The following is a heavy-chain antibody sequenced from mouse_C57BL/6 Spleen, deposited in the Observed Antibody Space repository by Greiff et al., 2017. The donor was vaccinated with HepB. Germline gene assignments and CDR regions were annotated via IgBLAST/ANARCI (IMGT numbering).Heavy chain of an antibody. CDR2: ISGGGGNT. CDR1: GFTFSSYT. J-gene: IGHJ4*01. D-gene: IGHD2-1*01. V-gene: IGHV5-9*01. CDR3: ARHGNYGNYPYYYAMDY. Sequence: EVQVVESGGGLVKPGGSLKLSCAASGFTFSSYTMSWVRQTPEKRLEWVATISGGGGNTYYPDSVKGRFTISRDNAKNTRYLQMSSLRSEDTALYYCARHGNYGNYPYYYAMDYWGQGTAVTVSS.